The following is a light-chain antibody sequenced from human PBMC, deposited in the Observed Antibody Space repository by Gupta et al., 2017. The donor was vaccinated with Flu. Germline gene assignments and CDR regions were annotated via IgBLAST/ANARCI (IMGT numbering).Light chain of an antibody. CDR1: QSVRSNY. CDR2: GAS. Sequence: TLSLSPGEKAALSCRASQSVRSNYLAWYQQKAGQAPRLLIWGASNRATGIPDRFSGGGSGTDFTLTIGRLEPEDSAVYYCQQYGTSPQITFGQGTRLEIK. J-gene: IGKJ5*01. CDR3: QQYGTSPQIT. V-gene: IGKV3-20*01.